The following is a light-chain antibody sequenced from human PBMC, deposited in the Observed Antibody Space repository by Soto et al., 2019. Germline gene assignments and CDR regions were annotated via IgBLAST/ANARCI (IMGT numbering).Light chain of an antibody. V-gene: IGKV3-20*01. CDR3: QQYGRSPTT. CDR1: QSVSSNY. J-gene: IGKJ1*01. CDR2: GAS. Sequence: IVLTQSPGTLSLSPGERATLSCRASQSVSSNYLAWYQQKPGQPPRLLIYGASSRATGIPDRFSGSGSGTDFTLTISRLEPEDSAVYHCQQYGRSPTTFGQGTKVEIK.